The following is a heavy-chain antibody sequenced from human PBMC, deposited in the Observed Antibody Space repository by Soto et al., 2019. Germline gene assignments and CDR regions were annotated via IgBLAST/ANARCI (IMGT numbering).Heavy chain of an antibody. D-gene: IGHD4-17*01. CDR2: ISAYNGNT. J-gene: IGHJ4*02. Sequence: QVQLVQSGAEVKKPGASVKVSCKASGYTFTSYGISWVRQAPGQGLEWMGWISAYNGNTNYAQKLQGRVTMTTDTSTSTGYMELRSLRSDDTAVYYCARTRPRSADYGDYYDYWGQGTLVTVSS. V-gene: IGHV1-18*01. CDR3: ARTRPRSADYGDYYDY. CDR1: GYTFTSYG.